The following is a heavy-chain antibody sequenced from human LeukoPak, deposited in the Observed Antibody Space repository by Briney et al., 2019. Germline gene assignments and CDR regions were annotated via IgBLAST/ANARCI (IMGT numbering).Heavy chain of an antibody. J-gene: IGHJ4*02. CDR1: GFTFSKYA. D-gene: IGHD4-17*01. CDR2: ISPSDGNT. V-gene: IGHV3-23*01. CDR3: AKDSSVPYGITE. Sequence: QPGGSLRLSCAVSGFTFSKYAMSWVRQAPGKGLEWVSAISPSDGNTFYADSVKGRFTISRDNSKNTLSLQMNSLRAEDTALYYCAKDSSVPYGITEWGQGTLVTVSS.